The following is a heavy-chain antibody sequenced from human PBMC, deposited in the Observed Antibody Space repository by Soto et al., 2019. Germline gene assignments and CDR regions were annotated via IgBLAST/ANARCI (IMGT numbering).Heavy chain of an antibody. CDR2: TYYRSKWYN. Sequence: PSQTLSLTCAISGDSVSSNSAAWNWIRQSPSRGLEWLGRTYYRSKWYNDYAVSVKSRITINPDTSKNQFSLQLNSVTPEDTAVYYCARRLEWVYGSGSYNTPYYFDYWGQGTLVTVSS. CDR1: GDSVSSNSAA. D-gene: IGHD3-10*01. V-gene: IGHV6-1*01. J-gene: IGHJ4*02. CDR3: ARRLEWVYGSGSYNTPYYFDY.